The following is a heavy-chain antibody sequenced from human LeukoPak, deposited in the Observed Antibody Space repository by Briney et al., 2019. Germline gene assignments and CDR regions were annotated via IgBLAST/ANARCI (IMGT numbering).Heavy chain of an antibody. J-gene: IGHJ6*03. D-gene: IGHD4-11*01. Sequence: GGSLRLSCAASGFTFDDYAMHWVRQAPGKGLEWVSLISWDGGSTYYADSVKGRFTISRDNSKNSLYLQMNSLRAEDTALYYCAKSALNSKGLTYYYYYMDVWGKGTTVTVSS. CDR1: GFTFDDYA. V-gene: IGHV3-43D*03. CDR2: ISWDGGST. CDR3: AKSALNSKGLTYYYYYMDV.